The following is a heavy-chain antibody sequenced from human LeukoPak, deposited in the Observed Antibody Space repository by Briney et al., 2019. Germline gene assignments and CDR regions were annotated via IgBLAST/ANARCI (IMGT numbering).Heavy chain of an antibody. V-gene: IGHV3-30*02. CDR3: AKDYCSSTSCSFDC. D-gene: IGHD2-2*01. CDR2: IRYDGSNK. J-gene: IGHJ4*02. CDR1: GFIFSSYG. Sequence: PGGSLRLSCAASGFIFSSYGMHWVRQAPGKGLEWVTFIRYDGSNKYYADSVKGRFTISRDNSKNTLSLQMNSLRAEDTAVYYCAKDYCSSTSCSFDCCGQGTLVTVSS.